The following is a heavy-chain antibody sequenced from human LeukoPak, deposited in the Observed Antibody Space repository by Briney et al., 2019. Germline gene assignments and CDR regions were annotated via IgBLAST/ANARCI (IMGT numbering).Heavy chain of an antibody. V-gene: IGHV4-4*07. J-gene: IGHJ5*02. Sequence: PSETLPLTCTVSGGSISSYYWSWIRQPAGKGLEWIGRIYTSGSTNYNPSLKSRVTISVDTSKNQFSLKLSSVTAADTAVYYCARDTVKRRDGYNYRWFDPWGQGTLVTVSS. CDR1: GGSISSYY. CDR3: ARDTVKRRDGYNYRWFDP. D-gene: IGHD5-24*01. CDR2: IYTSGST.